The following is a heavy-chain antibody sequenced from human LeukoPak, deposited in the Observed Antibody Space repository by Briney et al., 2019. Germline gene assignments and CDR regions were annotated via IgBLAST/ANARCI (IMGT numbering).Heavy chain of an antibody. D-gene: IGHD3-3*01. CDR1: GLSFGDYG. V-gene: IGHV3-49*04. CDR2: VRTKADGGTT. CDR3: TRGFAAD. J-gene: IGHJ4*02. Sequence: GGSLRLSCTVSGLSFGDYGMSWVRQAPGKGLEWVGFVRTKADGGTTEYAASVTGRFTISRDDSKFIAHLQMDTLQIEDTAVYYCTRGFAADWGQGALVTVSS.